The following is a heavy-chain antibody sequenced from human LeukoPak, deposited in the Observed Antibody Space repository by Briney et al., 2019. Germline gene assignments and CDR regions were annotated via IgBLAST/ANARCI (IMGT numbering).Heavy chain of an antibody. D-gene: IGHD5-18*01. V-gene: IGHV6-1*01. Sequence: SQTLSLTCAISGDSVSSNSAAWNCIRHSPSRVLKWLGRTYCRSKWYNDYAVSVKSRITINPDTSKSQVSLQLNSLTPEDTAVYYCARDGYSYGSSFDYWGQGTLVTVSS. CDR3: ARDGYSYGSSFDY. J-gene: IGHJ4*02. CDR2: TYCRSKWYN. CDR1: GDSVSSNSAA.